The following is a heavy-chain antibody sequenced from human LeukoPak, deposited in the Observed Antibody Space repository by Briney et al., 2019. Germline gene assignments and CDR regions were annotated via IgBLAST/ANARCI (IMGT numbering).Heavy chain of an antibody. J-gene: IGHJ4*02. Sequence: ASVKVSCKASGYTFTSYYMHWVRQAPGQGLEWMGIINPSGGSTSYAQKFQGRVTMTRHTSTSTVYMELSSLRSEDTAVYYCARGSQGTYCGGDCYSFDYWGQGTLVTVSS. CDR1: GYTFTSYY. D-gene: IGHD2-21*02. V-gene: IGHV1-46*01. CDR3: ARGSQGTYCGGDCYSFDY. CDR2: INPSGGST.